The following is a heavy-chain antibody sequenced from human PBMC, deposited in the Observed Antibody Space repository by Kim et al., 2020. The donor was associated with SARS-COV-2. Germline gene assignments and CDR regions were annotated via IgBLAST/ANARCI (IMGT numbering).Heavy chain of an antibody. V-gene: IGHV4-31*02. J-gene: IGHJ4*02. Sequence: PSLKSRVTISVDTSKNQFSLKLSSVTAADTAVYYCARNTGYGGNLYYFDYWGQGTLVTVSS. CDR3: ARNTGYGGNLYYFDY. D-gene: IGHD4-17*01.